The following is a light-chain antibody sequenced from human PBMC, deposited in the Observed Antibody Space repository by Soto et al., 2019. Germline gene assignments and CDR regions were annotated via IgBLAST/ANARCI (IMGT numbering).Light chain of an antibody. Sequence: EIVLTQSPATLYLSTGESVTLSCRASQSVSSYLAWYQQKPGQAPRLLIYDASNRATDIPARFSGSGSGTDFTLNISSLGSEDFGVYYCQQRGKWPRTFGQGTKLEIK. CDR3: QQRGKWPRT. CDR2: DAS. J-gene: IGKJ2*01. V-gene: IGKV3-11*01. CDR1: QSVSSY.